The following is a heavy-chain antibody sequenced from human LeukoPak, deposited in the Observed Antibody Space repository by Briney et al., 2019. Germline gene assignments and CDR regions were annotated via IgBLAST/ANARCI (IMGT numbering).Heavy chain of an antibody. Sequence: GESLKISCKGSGYRFTSYWIAWVRQMPGKGLEWMGIIYPGDSDTRYSPSFQGQVTISADKSISTAYLQWSSLKASDTAMYYCARGRVGYCSSTSCYANWFDPWGQGTLVTVSS. CDR1: GYRFTSYW. D-gene: IGHD2-2*01. CDR3: ARGRVGYCSSTSCYANWFDP. CDR2: IYPGDSDT. J-gene: IGHJ5*02. V-gene: IGHV5-51*01.